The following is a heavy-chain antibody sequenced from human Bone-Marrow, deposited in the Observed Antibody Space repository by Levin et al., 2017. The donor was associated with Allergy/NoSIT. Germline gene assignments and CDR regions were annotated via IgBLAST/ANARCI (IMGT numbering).Heavy chain of an antibody. CDR1: GGSISNYF. J-gene: IGHJ4*02. Sequence: SETLSLTCTVSGGSISNYFWSWIRQPPGKGLEWIGYIHNTGSTNYNPSLKSRVTISVDTSKNQFSLKLSSVIAADTAVYYCARQGFWEFDQWGQGTLVTVSS. CDR3: ARQGFWEFDQ. D-gene: IGHD3-10*01. CDR2: IHNTGST. V-gene: IGHV4-59*08.